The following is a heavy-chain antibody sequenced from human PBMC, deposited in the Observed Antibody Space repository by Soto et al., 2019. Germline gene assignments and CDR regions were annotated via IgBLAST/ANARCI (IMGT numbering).Heavy chain of an antibody. CDR2: IYPGDSDT. V-gene: IGHV5-51*01. J-gene: IGHJ6*02. CDR3: AGGGVRGVITRTRDYYGMDV. D-gene: IGHD3-10*01. CDR1: GYIFTDHC. Sequence: PGESLKISCKGSGYIFTDHCIVWVRQMPGKGLECMGIIYPGDSDTRYSPSFQGQVTISADKSISTAYLQWSSLKASDTAMYYCAGGGVRGVITRTRDYYGMDVWGQGTTGTVSS.